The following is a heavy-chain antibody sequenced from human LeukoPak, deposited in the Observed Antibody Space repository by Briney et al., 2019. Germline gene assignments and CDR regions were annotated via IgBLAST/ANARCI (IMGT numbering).Heavy chain of an antibody. V-gene: IGHV3-33*06. CDR2: IWYDGSNK. CDR1: GFTFSSYG. Sequence: QPGGSLRLSCAASGFTFSSYGMHWVRQAPGKGLEWVAVIWYDGSNKYYADSVKGRFTISRDNSKNTLYLQMNSLRVDDTSLYYCAKGGNSRTEDGLDPWGQGTLVTVSS. D-gene: IGHD5-24*01. J-gene: IGHJ5*02. CDR3: AKGGNSRTEDGLDP.